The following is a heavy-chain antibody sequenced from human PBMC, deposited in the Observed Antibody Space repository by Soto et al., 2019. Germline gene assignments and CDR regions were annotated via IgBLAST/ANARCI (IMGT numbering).Heavy chain of an antibody. CDR2: FSLSGTT. CDR3: ARGMTPPGAPAWYYFDS. D-gene: IGHD2-8*02. Sequence: SETLSLTCTVSGASITGSFFWSWNRQPAGKGLEWIGRFSLSGTTNYNPSLRSRVTMSADVSKNQFSLRLTSVTAADTALYYCARGMTPPGAPAWYYFDSWGQGTLVTVSS. J-gene: IGHJ4*02. CDR1: GASITGSFF. V-gene: IGHV4-4*07.